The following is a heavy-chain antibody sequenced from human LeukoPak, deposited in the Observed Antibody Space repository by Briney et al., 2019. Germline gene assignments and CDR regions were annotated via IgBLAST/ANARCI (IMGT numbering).Heavy chain of an antibody. Sequence: GGSLRLSCAASEIIFSSYGMSWVRQAPGTGLEWVSSISHTGGSPYYADSVKGRFTVSRDNSKNTLYLQMNSLRVEDTAIYYCAKIGDRGAFCRGGSCYPYYYYYMDVWGKGTTVTISS. J-gene: IGHJ6*03. V-gene: IGHV3-23*01. D-gene: IGHD2-15*01. CDR1: EIIFSSYG. CDR2: ISHTGGSP. CDR3: AKIGDRGAFCRGGSCYPYYYYYMDV.